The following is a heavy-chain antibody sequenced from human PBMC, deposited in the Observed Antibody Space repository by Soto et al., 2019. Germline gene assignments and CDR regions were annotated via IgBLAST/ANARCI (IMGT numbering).Heavy chain of an antibody. CDR2: ISGGGDAA. D-gene: IGHD7-27*01. CDR3: ARKILGSTTRPKYWYFDL. Sequence: EVQVLESGGGLVQPGGSLRLSCAGSGFTFINYAMNWVRQAPGKGLEWVSSISGGGDAAFFPDSVGSRFPISRDNSKKTGTLKMNSLGVHDAAVYYCARKILGSTTRPKYWYFDLWGRGTLVTVSS. J-gene: IGHJ2*01. CDR1: GFTFINYA. V-gene: IGHV3-23*01.